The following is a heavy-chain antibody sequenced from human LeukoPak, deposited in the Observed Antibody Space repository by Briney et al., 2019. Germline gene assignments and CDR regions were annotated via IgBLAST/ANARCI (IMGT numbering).Heavy chain of an antibody. D-gene: IGHD2-2*01. J-gene: IGHJ4*02. Sequence: PSETLSLTCAVYGGSFSGYYWSWIRQPPGKGLEWIGEINHSGGTNYNPSLKSRVTISVDTSKNQFSLKLSSVTAADTAVYYCARPSRGYWGQGTLVTVSS. CDR2: INHSGGT. V-gene: IGHV4-34*01. CDR3: ARPSRGY. CDR1: GGSFSGYY.